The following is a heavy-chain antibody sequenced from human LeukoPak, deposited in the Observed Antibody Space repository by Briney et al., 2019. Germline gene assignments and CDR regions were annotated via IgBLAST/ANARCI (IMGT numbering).Heavy chain of an antibody. CDR3: ARTGPQIRSGPYYYYYGMDV. Sequence: ASVKVSCTASGYTFTSYGISWVRQAPGQGLEWMGWISAYNGNTNYAQKLQGRVTMTTDTSTSTAYMELRSLRSDDTAVYYCARTGPQIRSGPYYYYYGMDVWGQGTTVTVSS. V-gene: IGHV1-18*01. D-gene: IGHD6-19*01. CDR1: GYTFTSYG. J-gene: IGHJ6*02. CDR2: ISAYNGNT.